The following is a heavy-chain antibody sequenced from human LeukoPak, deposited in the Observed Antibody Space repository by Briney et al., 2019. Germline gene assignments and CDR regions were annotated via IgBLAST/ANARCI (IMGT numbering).Heavy chain of an antibody. D-gene: IGHD3-22*01. CDR2: IKSKTDCATT. CDR3: TTDPHYYDSSGYFFPPLS. CDR1: GFTFSNAW. Sequence: GGSLRLSCAAFGFTFSNAWMSWVRQAPGEGLEWVGRIKSKTDCATTDYAAPVKGRFTISRDDSKNTLSLQMNSLKTEDAAVYYCTTDPHYYDSSGYFFPPLSWGQGTLVTVSS. J-gene: IGHJ4*02. V-gene: IGHV3-15*01.